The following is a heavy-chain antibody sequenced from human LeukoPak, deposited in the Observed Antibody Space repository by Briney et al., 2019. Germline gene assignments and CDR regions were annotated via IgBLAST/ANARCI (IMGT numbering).Heavy chain of an antibody. CDR3: ARVFDYSNYEVDY. J-gene: IGHJ4*02. CDR2: IIPIFGTA. CDR1: GGTFSSYA. D-gene: IGHD4-11*01. Sequence: SVKVSCKASGGTFSSYAISWVRQAPGQGLEWMGGIIPIFGTANYAQKFQGRVTITADESTSTAYMELSSLRSEDTAVYYCARVFDYSNYEVDYWGQGTLVAVSS. V-gene: IGHV1-69*13.